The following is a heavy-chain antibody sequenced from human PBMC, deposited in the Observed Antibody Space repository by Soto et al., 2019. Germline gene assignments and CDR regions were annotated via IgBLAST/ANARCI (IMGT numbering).Heavy chain of an antibody. D-gene: IGHD2-2*01. Sequence: QVQLVQSGAEVKKPGASVKVSCKASGYTFTSYDINWVRQATGQGLEWMGWMNPNSGNTGYAQKFQGRVTMTRNTSISTAYMELSSLRSEDTAVYYCARALGYCSSTSCQNYYYYGMDVWGQGNTVTVSS. CDR2: MNPNSGNT. CDR3: ARALGYCSSTSCQNYYYYGMDV. CDR1: GYTFTSYD. V-gene: IGHV1-8*01. J-gene: IGHJ6*02.